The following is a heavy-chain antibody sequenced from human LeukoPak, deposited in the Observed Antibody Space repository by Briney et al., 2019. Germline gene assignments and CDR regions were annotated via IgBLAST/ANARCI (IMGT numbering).Heavy chain of an antibody. D-gene: IGHD2-15*01. CDR3: ARLGGDYYYGMDV. CDR1: GFTFSSYA. Sequence: GGSLRLSCAASGFTFSSYAMSWVRQAPGKGLEWVSAIYSGGSTYYADSVKGRFTISRDNSKNTVSLQMNSLRAEDTAVYYCARLGGDYYYGMDVWGQGTTVTVSS. CDR2: IYSGGST. V-gene: IGHV3-53*01. J-gene: IGHJ6*02.